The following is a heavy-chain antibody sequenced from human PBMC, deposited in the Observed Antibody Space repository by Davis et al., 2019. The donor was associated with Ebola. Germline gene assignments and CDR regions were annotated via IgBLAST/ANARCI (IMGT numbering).Heavy chain of an antibody. J-gene: IGHJ4*02. D-gene: IGHD3-22*01. CDR2: IYYSGST. V-gene: IGHV4-34*01. Sequence: MPSETLSLTCAVNGGSFSGDYWSWIRQSPGKGLEWIGSIYYSGSTYYNPSLKSRVTISVDTSKNQFSLKLSSVTAADTAVYYCAREVNYYDSSGYYQFDYWGQGTLVTVSS. CDR3: AREVNYYDSSGYYQFDY. CDR1: GGSFSGDY.